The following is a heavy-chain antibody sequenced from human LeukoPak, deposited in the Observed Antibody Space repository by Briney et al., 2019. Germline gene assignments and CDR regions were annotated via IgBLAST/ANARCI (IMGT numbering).Heavy chain of an antibody. CDR1: GFTFYDYA. CDR3: AKEDYSSSWYALDY. J-gene: IGHJ4*02. CDR2: ISGDDGSI. V-gene: IGHV3-43*02. Sequence: HSGGSLRLSCAASGFTFYDYAIYWVRQGPGKGLEWVSLISGDDGSIYYADSVKGRFTISRDNSKNSLYLQMNSLRTEDTALYYCAKEDYSSSWYALDYWGQGTLVTVSS. D-gene: IGHD6-13*01.